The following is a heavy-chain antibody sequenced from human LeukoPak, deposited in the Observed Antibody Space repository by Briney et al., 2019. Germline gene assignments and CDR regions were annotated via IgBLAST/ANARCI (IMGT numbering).Heavy chain of an antibody. CDR1: GFTFNSYS. Sequence: PGGSLRLSCAASGFTFNSYSMNWVRQAPGKGLEWVSSISSSSSYIYYADSVKGRFTISRDNAKNSLYLQINSLRAEDTAVYYCARVKARSSWAGTTDYWGQGTLVTVSS. V-gene: IGHV3-21*01. D-gene: IGHD6-13*01. CDR2: ISSSSSYI. CDR3: ARVKARSSWAGTTDY. J-gene: IGHJ4*02.